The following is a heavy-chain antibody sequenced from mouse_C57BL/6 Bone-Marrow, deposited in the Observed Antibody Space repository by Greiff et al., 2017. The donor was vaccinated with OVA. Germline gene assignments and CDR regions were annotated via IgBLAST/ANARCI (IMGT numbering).Heavy chain of an antibody. D-gene: IGHD2-2*01. CDR2: FYPGSGST. J-gene: IGHJ2*01. Sequence: QVQLQQSGAELVKPGASVKLSCKASGYTFTEYTIHWVKQRSGQGLAWIGWFYPGSGSTKYNEKFKDKATLTVDKSSSTAYMELSSLTSEDSAVSFGASHGQGVRGYECDYWGQGTTLTVSS. CDR1: GYTFTEYT. CDR3: ASHGQGVRGYECDY. V-gene: IGHV1-62-2*01.